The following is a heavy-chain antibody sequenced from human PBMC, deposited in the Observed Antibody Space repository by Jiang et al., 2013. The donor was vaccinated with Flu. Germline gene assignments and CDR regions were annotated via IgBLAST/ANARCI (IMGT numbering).Heavy chain of an antibody. CDR2: INAGNGNT. Sequence: GAEVKKPGSSVKVSCKASGYTFTSYAMHWVRQAPGQRLEWMGWINAGNGNTKYSQKFQGRVTITRDTSASTAYMELSSLRSEDTAVYYCARQSVRGSYSFDYWGQGTLVTVSS. J-gene: IGHJ4*02. CDR3: ARQSVRGSYSFDY. V-gene: IGHV1-3*01. D-gene: IGHD1-26*01. CDR1: GYTFTSYA.